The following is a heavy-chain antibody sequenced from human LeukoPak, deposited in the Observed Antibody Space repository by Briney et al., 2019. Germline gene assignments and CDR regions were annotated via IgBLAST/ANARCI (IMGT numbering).Heavy chain of an antibody. CDR2: IRSKASSYAT. J-gene: IGHJ4*02. V-gene: IGHV3-73*01. Sequence: GGSLRLSCAASGFTFSGSAMHWVRQASGKGLEWVGRIRSKASSYATAYAASVKGRFTISRDDSKNTAYLQMNSLKTEDTAVYYRTSLTYYYDSSGYLWGQGTLVTVSS. CDR3: TSLTYYYDSSGYL. CDR1: GFTFSGSA. D-gene: IGHD3-22*01.